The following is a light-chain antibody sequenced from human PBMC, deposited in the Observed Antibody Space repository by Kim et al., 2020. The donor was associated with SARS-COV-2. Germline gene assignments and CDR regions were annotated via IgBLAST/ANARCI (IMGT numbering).Light chain of an antibody. CDR3: QQYNFYPLT. V-gene: IGKV1-5*03. CDR2: KAS. Sequence: AAVGDRVTITCRASQSISSWVAWYQQKPGKAPKFLIYKASFLETGVPSRFSGSESGTEFTLTINSLQPDDFATYYCQQYNFYPLTFGGGTKVEIK. J-gene: IGKJ4*01. CDR1: QSISSW.